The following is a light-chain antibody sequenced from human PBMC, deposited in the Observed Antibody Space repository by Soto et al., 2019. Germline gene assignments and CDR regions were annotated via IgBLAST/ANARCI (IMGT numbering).Light chain of an antibody. V-gene: IGLV2-14*02. CDR3: SSYVNSTSPHD. CDR1: SSDVGGYNL. CDR2: EGS. J-gene: IGLJ1*01. Sequence: QSVLTQPASVSGSPGQSITISCTGTSSDVGGYNLVSWYQQHPGKAPKLMIYEGSKRPSGVSNRFSGSKSGNTASLTISGLQAEDDADYYCSSYVNSTSPHDFGTGTKVTVL.